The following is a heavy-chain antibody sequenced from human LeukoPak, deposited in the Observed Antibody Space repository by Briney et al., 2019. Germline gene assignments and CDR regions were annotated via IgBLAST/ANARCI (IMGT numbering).Heavy chain of an antibody. CDR2: ISAYNGNT. Sequence: GASVKVSCKASGYTFTSYGISWVRQAPGQGLEWMGWISAYNGNTNYAQKLQGRVTMTKDTSTSTAYMELRSLRSDDTAVYYCARGRPIYVWGSYRPQNFDYWGQGTLVTVSS. CDR3: ARGRPIYVWGSYRPQNFDY. V-gene: IGHV1-18*01. D-gene: IGHD3-16*02. CDR1: GYTFTSYG. J-gene: IGHJ4*02.